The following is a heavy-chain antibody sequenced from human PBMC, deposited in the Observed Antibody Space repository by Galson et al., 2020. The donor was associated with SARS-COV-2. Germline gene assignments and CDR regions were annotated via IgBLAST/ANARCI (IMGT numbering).Heavy chain of an antibody. V-gene: IGHV3-9*01. CDR2: ISWNSGSI. CDR3: ASNGRYCSSTSCYVVESAFDI. J-gene: IGHJ3*02. Sequence: GGSLRLSCAASGFTFDDYAMHWVRQAPGKGLEWVSGISWNSGSIGYADSVKGRFTISRDNAKNSLYLQMNSLRAEDTALYYCASNGRYCSSTSCYVVESAFDIWGQGTMVTVSS. D-gene: IGHD2-2*01. CDR1: GFTFDDYA.